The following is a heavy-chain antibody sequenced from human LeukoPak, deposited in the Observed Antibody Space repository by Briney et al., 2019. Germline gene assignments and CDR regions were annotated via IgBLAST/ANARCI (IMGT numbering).Heavy chain of an antibody. CDR1: GGSISSSNW. D-gene: IGHD3-16*01. V-gene: IGHV4-4*02. Sequence: SGTLSLTCADSGGSISSSNWWSWVRQPPGKGLEWIGEIYHSGSTNYNPSLKSRVTISVDKSKNQFSLKLSSVTAADTAVYYCARRGISMRLGGMDVWGKGTTVTVSS. CDR2: IYHSGST. J-gene: IGHJ6*04. CDR3: ARRGISMRLGGMDV.